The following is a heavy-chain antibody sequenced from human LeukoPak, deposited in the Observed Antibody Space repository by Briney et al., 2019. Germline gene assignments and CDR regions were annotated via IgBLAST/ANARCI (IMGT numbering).Heavy chain of an antibody. CDR3: AKAGYSSSWYPLDY. J-gene: IGHJ4*02. Sequence: GGSLRLSCAASGFTFSSYGMHWVRQAPGKGLEWVAVISYDGSNKYYADSVKGRFTISRDNSKNTLYLQMNSLRAEDTAVYYCAKAGYSSSWYPLDYWGQGTLVTVSS. CDR2: ISYDGSNK. V-gene: IGHV3-30*18. CDR1: GFTFSSYG. D-gene: IGHD6-13*01.